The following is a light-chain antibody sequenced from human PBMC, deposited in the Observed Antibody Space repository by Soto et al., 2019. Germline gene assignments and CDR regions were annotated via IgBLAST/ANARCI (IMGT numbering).Light chain of an antibody. J-gene: IGKJ1*01. Sequence: DIQLTQSPSFLSASVGDRVTITCRASQGISSYLAWYQQTPGKAPKLLIYAASTLLSGVPSWFSGSGSGTEFALTISSLQPEDFATYFCQQLNSYPRTFGQGTKVEIK. V-gene: IGKV1-9*01. CDR3: QQLNSYPRT. CDR2: AAS. CDR1: QGISSY.